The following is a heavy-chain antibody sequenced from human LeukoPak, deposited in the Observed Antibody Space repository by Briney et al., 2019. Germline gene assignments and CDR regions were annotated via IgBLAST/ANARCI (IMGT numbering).Heavy chain of an antibody. CDR2: IYYSGST. D-gene: IGHD1-7*01. J-gene: IGHJ3*02. V-gene: IGHV4-59*08. CDR1: GGSISSYY. Sequence: SETLSVTCTVSGGSISSYYWSWIRQPPGNGLEWIGYIYYSGSTNYNPSLKSRVTISVDTSKNQFSLKLSSVTAADTAVYYCARHVTGTTNAFDIWGQGTMVTVSS. CDR3: ARHVTGTTNAFDI.